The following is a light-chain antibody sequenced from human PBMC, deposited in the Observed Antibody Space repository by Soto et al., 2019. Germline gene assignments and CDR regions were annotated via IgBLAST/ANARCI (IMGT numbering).Light chain of an antibody. Sequence: QSVLTQPPSVSGAPGQRVTISCTGSSSNIGAGYDVHWYQQVPGTDSKLLIYDNHNRPPGVPPRFSDSKSGTSASLAITGLQAEYEADYYCQSYDSSLSASVFGTGTKLTVL. V-gene: IGLV1-40*01. CDR3: QSYDSSLSASV. CDR1: SSNIGAGYD. J-gene: IGLJ1*01. CDR2: DNH.